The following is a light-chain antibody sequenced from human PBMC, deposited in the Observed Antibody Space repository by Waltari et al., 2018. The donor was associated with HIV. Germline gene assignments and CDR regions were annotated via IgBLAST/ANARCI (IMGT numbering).Light chain of an antibody. CDR2: GAS. CDR3: QQYNNWPPTWT. Sequence: EIVMTQSSATLSVSPGERATHSCRASQSVSSNLAWYQQKPGQAPRLLIYGASTRATGIPARFSGSGSGTEFTLTISSLQSEDFAVYYCQQYNNWPPTWTFGQGTKVEIK. J-gene: IGKJ1*01. V-gene: IGKV3-15*01. CDR1: QSVSSN.